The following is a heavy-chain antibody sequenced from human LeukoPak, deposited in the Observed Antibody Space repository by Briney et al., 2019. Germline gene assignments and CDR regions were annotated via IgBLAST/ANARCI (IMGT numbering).Heavy chain of an antibody. CDR2: ISGSGGST. D-gene: IGHD6-19*01. CDR3: AKDRGQWLVRGSAMGY. Sequence: PGGSLRLSCAASGFTFSSYAMSWVRQAPGKGLEWVSAISGSGGSTYYADSVKGRFTISRDNSKNTLYLQMNSLRAEDTAVYYCAKDRGQWLVRGSAMGYWGQGTLVTVSS. CDR1: GFTFSSYA. J-gene: IGHJ4*02. V-gene: IGHV3-23*01.